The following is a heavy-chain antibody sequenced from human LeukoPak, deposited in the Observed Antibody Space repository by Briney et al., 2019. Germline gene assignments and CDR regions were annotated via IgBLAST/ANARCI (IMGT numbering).Heavy chain of an antibody. J-gene: IGHJ4*02. D-gene: IGHD6-13*01. CDR2: IIPIFGTA. CDR3: ARGHAAAIVSQLVQYSDYFDY. CDR1: GGTFSSYA. V-gene: IGHV1-69*05. Sequence: ASVKVSCKASGGTFSSYAISWVRQAPGQGLEWMGGIIPIFGTANYAQKFQGRVTITTDESTSTAYMELSSLRSEDTAVYYCARGHAAAIVSQLVQYSDYFDYWGQGTLVTVSS.